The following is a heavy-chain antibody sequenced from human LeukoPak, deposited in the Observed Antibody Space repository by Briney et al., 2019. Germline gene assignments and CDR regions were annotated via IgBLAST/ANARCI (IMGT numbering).Heavy chain of an antibody. D-gene: IGHD1-1*01. CDR3: ARDQKELEPWDFDY. V-gene: IGHV1-2*02. CDR1: GGTFSSYA. CDR2: INPNSGGT. J-gene: IGHJ4*02. Sequence: ASVKVSCKASGGTFSSYAISWVRQAPGQGLEWMGWINPNSGGTNYAQKFQGRVTMTRDTSISTAYMELSRLRSDDTAVYYCARDQKELEPWDFDYWGQGTLVTVSS.